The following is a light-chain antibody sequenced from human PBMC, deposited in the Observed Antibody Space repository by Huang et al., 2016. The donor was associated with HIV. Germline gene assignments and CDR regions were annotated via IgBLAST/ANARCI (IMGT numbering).Light chain of an antibody. Sequence: EIVLTQSPATLSLSPGDRATLSCRASQSVSSYLVGYQQKPGQAPRRLIYDASNRAAGIPGRFSGSGSGTDFTLTISSLEPEDFAVYYCQQRSNWPPRYTFGQGTKLEIK. CDR3: QQRSNWPPRYT. V-gene: IGKV3-11*01. CDR2: DAS. CDR1: QSVSSY. J-gene: IGKJ2*01.